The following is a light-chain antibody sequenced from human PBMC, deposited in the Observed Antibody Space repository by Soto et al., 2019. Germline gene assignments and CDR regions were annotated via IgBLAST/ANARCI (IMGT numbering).Light chain of an antibody. Sequence: VMKLSPVTLSVNKGERVTLSCRASQSVSSDLAWYQQKPGQAPRLLMYGASTRATGIPVRFSGSGSGTEFTLTISSLQSEDFALYYCQQYNNWIRGITSGQGTRLEIK. CDR3: QQYNNWIRGIT. CDR2: GAS. CDR1: QSVSSD. J-gene: IGKJ5*01. V-gene: IGKV3-15*01.